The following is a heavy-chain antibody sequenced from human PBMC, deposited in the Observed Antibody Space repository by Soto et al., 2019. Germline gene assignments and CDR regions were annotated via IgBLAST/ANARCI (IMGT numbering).Heavy chain of an antibody. D-gene: IGHD5-18*01. CDR1: GFTFSSYA. V-gene: IGHV3-30-3*01. CDR2: ISYDGSNK. Sequence: PGGSLRLSCAASGFTFSSYAMHWVRQAPGKGLEWVAVISYDGSNKYYADPVKGRFTISRGNSKNTLYLQMNSLRAEDTAVYYCARDRFSGSYGYFDYWGQGTLVTVSS. CDR3: ARDRFSGSYGYFDY. J-gene: IGHJ4*02.